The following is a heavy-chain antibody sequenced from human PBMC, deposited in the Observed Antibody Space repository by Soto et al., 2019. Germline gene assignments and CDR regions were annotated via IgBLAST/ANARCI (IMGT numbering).Heavy chain of an antibody. J-gene: IGHJ1*01. CDR1: GFTFDDYA. CDR2: INWNSGSI. Sequence: GGSLRLSCAASGFTFDDYAMHWVRQVPGKGLEWVSGINWNSGSIGYGDSVKGRFAISRDNAKNSLHLQMNSLSAEDTAFYYCVKDESINWYSGHFRHWGQGTLVTVYS. D-gene: IGHD6-13*01. V-gene: IGHV3-9*01. CDR3: VKDESINWYSGHFRH.